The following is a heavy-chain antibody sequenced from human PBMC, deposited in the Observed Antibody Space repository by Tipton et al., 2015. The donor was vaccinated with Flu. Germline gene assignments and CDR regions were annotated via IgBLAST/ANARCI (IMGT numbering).Heavy chain of an antibody. CDR1: GGSISTSGYY. V-gene: IGHV4-39*07. D-gene: IGHD1-1*01. J-gene: IGHJ4*02. CDR2: IRYGGSS. Sequence: LRLSCTVSGGSISTSGYYWGWIRQLPGKGLEWIGSIRYGGSSYYTPSLKSRVTISLDMSKDQFSLKLASVTAADTAVYYCARVWSSFVATASLDYWGRGTLDTDSS. CDR3: ARVWSSFVATASLDY.